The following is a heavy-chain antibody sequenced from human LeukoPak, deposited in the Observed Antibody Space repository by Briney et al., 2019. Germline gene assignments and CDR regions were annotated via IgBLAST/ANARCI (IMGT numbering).Heavy chain of an antibody. D-gene: IGHD5-12*01. V-gene: IGHV1-69*04. CDR3: ARDDSGYDSY. CDR1: GGTFSSYA. Sequence: SVKVSCKASGGTFSSYAISWVRQGPGRGLEWMGRIIPILGIANYAQKFQGRVTITADKSTSTAYMELSSLRSEDTAVYYCARDDSGYDSYWGQGTLVTVSS. CDR2: IIPILGIA. J-gene: IGHJ4*02.